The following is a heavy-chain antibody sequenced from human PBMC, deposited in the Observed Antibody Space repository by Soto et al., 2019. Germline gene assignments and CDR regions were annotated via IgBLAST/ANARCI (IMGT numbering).Heavy chain of an antibody. CDR1: RYTLTELS. J-gene: IGHJ4*02. D-gene: IGHD5-12*01. CDR2: FDPEDGET. V-gene: IGHV1-24*01. CDR3: ATDIRDSGYDRVDLPAY. Sequence: GASVKVSCKVSRYTLTELSLHWVRQAPGKRFEWMGGFDPEDGETIYAQKFQGRVTMTEDTSTDTAYMELSSLRSEDTAVYYCATDIRDSGYDRVDLPAYWGQGTLVTVSS.